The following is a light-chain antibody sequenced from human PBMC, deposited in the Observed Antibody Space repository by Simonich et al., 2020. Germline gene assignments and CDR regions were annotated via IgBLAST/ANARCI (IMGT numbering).Light chain of an antibody. J-gene: IGLJ2*01. CDR1: SGINVGTYR. CDR2: YKSDSDQ. CDR3: IIWHSSAVV. V-gene: IGLV5-45*01. Sequence: QAVLTQPASLSASPGASASLTCTLRSGINVGTYRIYWYQQKPGSPPQYLLRYKSDSDQQQGSGVPSRFSGSKDASANAGILLISGLQSEDEADYYCIIWHSSAVVFGGGTKLTVL.